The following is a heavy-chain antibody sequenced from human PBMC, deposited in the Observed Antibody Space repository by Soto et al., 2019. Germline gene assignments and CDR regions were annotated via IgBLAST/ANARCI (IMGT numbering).Heavy chain of an antibody. CDR2: IYYSGNT. V-gene: IGHV4-30-4*01. CDR3: ATYYYASSAYRLIDY. J-gene: IGHJ4*02. Sequence: SSETLSLTCTVSGGSISSGDYYWSWIRQPPGKGLEWIGYIYYSGNTYYNPSLKSRVTISVDTSKNHFSLKLSSVTAADTAVYYCATYYYASSAYRLIDYWGQGTLVTVSS. CDR1: GGSISSGDYY. D-gene: IGHD3-22*01.